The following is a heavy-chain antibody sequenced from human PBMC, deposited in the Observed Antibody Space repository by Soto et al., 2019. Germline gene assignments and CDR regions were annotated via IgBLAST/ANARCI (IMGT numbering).Heavy chain of an antibody. Sequence: SETLSLTCTVSGGSLSPNYWSWIRQPPGKGLEWIGYIYYSGSTSYNPSLKSRITMSVDTSKNQFSLKLNSVTAADTAVYYCARDDTRAGYDYWGQGTLVTVSS. CDR1: GGSLSPNY. CDR3: ARDDTRAGYDY. CDR2: IYYSGST. V-gene: IGHV4-59*06. J-gene: IGHJ4*02. D-gene: IGHD5-18*01.